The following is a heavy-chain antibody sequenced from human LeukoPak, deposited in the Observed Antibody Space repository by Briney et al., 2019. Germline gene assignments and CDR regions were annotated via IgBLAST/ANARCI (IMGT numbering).Heavy chain of an antibody. Sequence: SETLSLTCTVSGGSISSYCWSWIRQPPGKGLEWIGYIYYSGSTNYSPSLKSRVTISVDTSKNQFSLKLSSVTAADTAVYYCARVIAVAGEWYYFDYWGQGTLVTVSS. J-gene: IGHJ4*02. V-gene: IGHV4-59*01. CDR2: IYYSGST. CDR1: GGSISSYC. CDR3: ARVIAVAGEWYYFDY. D-gene: IGHD6-19*01.